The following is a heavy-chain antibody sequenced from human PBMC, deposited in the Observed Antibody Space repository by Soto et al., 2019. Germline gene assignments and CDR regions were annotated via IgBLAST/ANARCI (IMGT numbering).Heavy chain of an antibody. CDR2: ISSSSSYI. J-gene: IGHJ2*01. CDR3: ARDLCSGGSCYGYFDL. V-gene: IGHV3-21*01. D-gene: IGHD2-15*01. CDR1: GFTFSSYS. Sequence: GSLRLSCAASGFTFSSYSMNWVRQAPGKGLEWVSSISSSSSYIYYADSVKGRFTISRDNAKNSLYLQMNSLRAEDTAVYYCARDLCSGGSCYGYFDLWGRGTLVTVSS.